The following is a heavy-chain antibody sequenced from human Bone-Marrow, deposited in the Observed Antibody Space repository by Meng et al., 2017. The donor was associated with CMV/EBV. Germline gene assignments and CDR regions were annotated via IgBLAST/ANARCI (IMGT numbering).Heavy chain of an antibody. D-gene: IGHD6-6*01. CDR2: IYSGGSST. Sequence: GESLKISCAASGFTFSNYAMSWVRQAPGKGLEWVSVIYSGGSSTYYADSVKGRFTISRDNSKNTLYLQMNSLRAEDTAVYYCAKDLILDKYSSSRYGMDVWGPGTTVTVSS. CDR3: AKDLILDKYSSSRYGMDV. CDR1: GFTFSNYA. J-gene: IGHJ6*02. V-gene: IGHV3-23*03.